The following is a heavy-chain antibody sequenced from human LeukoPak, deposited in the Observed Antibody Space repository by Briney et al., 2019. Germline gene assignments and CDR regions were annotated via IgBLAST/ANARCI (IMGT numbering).Heavy chain of an antibody. Sequence: ASVKVSCKASGYAFTSYGISWARQAPGQGLEWMGWISAYNGNTNYAQKLQGRVTMTTDTSTSTAYMELRSLRSDDTAVYYCARDSRTGTDDYWGQGTLVTVSS. D-gene: IGHD1-7*01. J-gene: IGHJ4*02. V-gene: IGHV1-18*01. CDR3: ARDSRTGTDDY. CDR1: GYAFTSYG. CDR2: ISAYNGNT.